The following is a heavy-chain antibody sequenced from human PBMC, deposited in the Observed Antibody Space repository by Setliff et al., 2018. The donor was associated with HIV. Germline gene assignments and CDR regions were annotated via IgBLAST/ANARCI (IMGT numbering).Heavy chain of an antibody. CDR2: IRGKAYGETA. CDR3: TTGGGGAN. V-gene: IGHV3-49*04. CDR1: GFTFGDYA. J-gene: IGHJ4*02. D-gene: IGHD3-16*01. Sequence: PGGSLRLSCTASGFTFGDYAVSWVRQAPGKGLEWVGFIRGKAYGETADFAASLKDRFTISRDDSKNMVYLQMNSLKTEDTAVYYCTTGGGGANWGQGTLVTVSS.